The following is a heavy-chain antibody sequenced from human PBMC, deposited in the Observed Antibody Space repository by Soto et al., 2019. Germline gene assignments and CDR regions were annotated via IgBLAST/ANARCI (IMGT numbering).Heavy chain of an antibody. CDR3: ASGYNTHPLGFAYFDY. CDR2: IIPILGIA. CDR1: GGTFSSYT. D-gene: IGHD6-25*01. J-gene: IGHJ4*02. Sequence: QVQLVQSGAEVKKPGSSVKVSCKASGGTFSSYTISWVRQAPGQGLEWMGRIIPILGIANYAQKFQGRVTITADKSKRTVYMELRSLRAEDTAVNYCASGYNTHPLGFAYFDYWGQGTLVTVSS. V-gene: IGHV1-69*02.